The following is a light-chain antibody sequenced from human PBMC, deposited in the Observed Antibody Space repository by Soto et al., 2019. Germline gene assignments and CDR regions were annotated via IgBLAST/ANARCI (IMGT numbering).Light chain of an antibody. J-gene: IGKJ2*01. Sequence: IHLTQSPSFLSASLGDRVTITCRASQGISNFLAGYQQKPGKAPELLIYTASTLRSGVPSRFSGSGSGTEFTLTISSLQPEDFATFYCQQLHTYPYTFGQGTRLDI. V-gene: IGKV1-9*01. CDR2: TAS. CDR3: QQLHTYPYT. CDR1: QGISNF.